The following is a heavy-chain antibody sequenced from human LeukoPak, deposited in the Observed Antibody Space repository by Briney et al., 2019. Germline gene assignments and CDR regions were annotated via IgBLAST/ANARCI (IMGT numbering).Heavy chain of an antibody. Sequence: SETLSLTCAVYGGSCSGYYWSWIRQPPGKGLEWIGEINHSGSTNYNPSLKSRVTISVDTPKNQFSLKLSSVTAADTAVYYCARGWGSTSCSDYWGQGTLVTVSS. CDR2: INHSGST. V-gene: IGHV4-34*01. J-gene: IGHJ4*02. CDR1: GGSCSGYY. D-gene: IGHD2-2*01. CDR3: ARGWGSTSCSDY.